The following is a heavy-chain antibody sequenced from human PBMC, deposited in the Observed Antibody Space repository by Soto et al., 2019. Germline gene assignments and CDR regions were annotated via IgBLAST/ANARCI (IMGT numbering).Heavy chain of an antibody. D-gene: IGHD3-22*01. Sequence: GESLKISCKGSGYSFTSYWISWVRQMPGKGLEWMGRIDPSDSYTNYSPSFQGHVTISADKSISTAHLQWSSLKASDTAMYYCARHDHYDSGGYAFDIWGQGTMVTVSS. CDR1: GYSFTSYW. CDR2: IDPSDSYT. CDR3: ARHDHYDSGGYAFDI. J-gene: IGHJ3*02. V-gene: IGHV5-10-1*01.